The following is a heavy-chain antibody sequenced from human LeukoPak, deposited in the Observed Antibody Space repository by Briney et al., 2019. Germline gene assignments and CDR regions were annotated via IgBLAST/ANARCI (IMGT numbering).Heavy chain of an antibody. CDR1: GGSFSGYY. CDR3: ARVYDFWSGIYYYMDV. CDR2: IKHSGST. V-gene: IGHV4-34*01. J-gene: IGHJ6*03. D-gene: IGHD3-3*01. Sequence: PSETLSLTCAVYGGSFSGYYWSWIRQPPGKGLEWIGEIKHSGSTNYNPSLKSRVTISVDTSKNQFSLKLSSVTAADTAVYYCARVYDFWSGIYYYMDVWGKGTTVTVSS.